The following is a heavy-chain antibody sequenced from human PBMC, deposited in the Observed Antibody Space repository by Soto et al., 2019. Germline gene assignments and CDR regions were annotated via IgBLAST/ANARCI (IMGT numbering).Heavy chain of an antibody. CDR1: GGSISSGGYY. J-gene: IGHJ6*02. CDR2: IYYSWST. V-gene: IGHV4-31*03. D-gene: IGHD3-10*01. CDR3: ARQNTMVRGVPFSYYYGMDV. Sequence: QVQLQESGPGLVKPSQTLSLTCTVSGGSISSGGYYWSWIRQHPGKGLEWIGYIYYSWSTYYNTSLKSRVTISVDTSKNQFSQKTSSVTAADTAVYYCARQNTMVRGVPFSYYYGMDVWGQGTTVTVSS.